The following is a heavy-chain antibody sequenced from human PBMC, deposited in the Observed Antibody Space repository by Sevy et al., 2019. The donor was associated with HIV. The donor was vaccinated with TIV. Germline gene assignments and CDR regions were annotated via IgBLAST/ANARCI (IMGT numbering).Heavy chain of an antibody. Sequence: GGSLRLSCAASGFTFSNXXXXXXXXXPGKGLXXXGXIKSKTDGGTTDYAAPVKGRFTISRDDSKNTLYLQMNSLKTEDTAVYYCTTDQIRYDFWSGYRDYYGMDVWGQGTTVTVSS. J-gene: IGHJ6*02. CDR2: IKSKTDGGTT. CDR3: TTDQIRYDFWSGYRDYYGMDV. D-gene: IGHD3-3*01. CDR1: GFTFSNXX. V-gene: IGHV3-15*01.